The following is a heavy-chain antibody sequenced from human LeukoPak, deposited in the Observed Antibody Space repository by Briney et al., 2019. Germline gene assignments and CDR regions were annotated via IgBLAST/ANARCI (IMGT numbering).Heavy chain of an antibody. CDR1: GFTFGSYE. J-gene: IGHJ4*02. Sequence: GGSLRLSCAASGFTFGSYEMHWVRQAPGKGLEWVAVISYDGSNKYYADSVKGRFTISRDNSKNTLYLQMNSLRAEDTAVYYCATSLTIFGNYYFDYWGQGTLVTVSS. D-gene: IGHD3-3*01. CDR3: ATSLTIFGNYYFDY. CDR2: ISYDGSNK. V-gene: IGHV3-30*04.